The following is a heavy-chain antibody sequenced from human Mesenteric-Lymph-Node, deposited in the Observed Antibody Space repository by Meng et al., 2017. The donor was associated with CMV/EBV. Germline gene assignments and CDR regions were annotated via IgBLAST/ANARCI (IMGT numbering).Heavy chain of an antibody. CDR2: IYHSGST. Sequence: SETLSLTCTVSGGSITNYYWSWIRQPPGKGLEWIGYIYHSGSTSYNPSLKSRVTISVDTSKNQFSLKLSSVTAADTAVYYCARAYSSSYRVDYWGQGTLVTVSS. CDR1: GGSITNYY. D-gene: IGHD6-6*01. J-gene: IGHJ4*02. V-gene: IGHV4-59*01. CDR3: ARAYSSSYRVDY.